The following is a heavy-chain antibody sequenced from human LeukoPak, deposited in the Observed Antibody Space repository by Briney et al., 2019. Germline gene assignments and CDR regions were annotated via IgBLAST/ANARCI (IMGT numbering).Heavy chain of an antibody. V-gene: IGHV1-46*01. Sequence: ASVKVSCKASGYTFASYTIHWVRQAPGQGLEWMGIINPVGSSTGNAQKFQGRVTMTRDMSTNTVYMELSSLRSEDTAVYYCARGHGSGYTNWFDPWGQGTLVTVSS. D-gene: IGHD3-10*01. CDR2: INPVGSST. J-gene: IGHJ5*02. CDR3: ARGHGSGYTNWFDP. CDR1: GYTFASYT.